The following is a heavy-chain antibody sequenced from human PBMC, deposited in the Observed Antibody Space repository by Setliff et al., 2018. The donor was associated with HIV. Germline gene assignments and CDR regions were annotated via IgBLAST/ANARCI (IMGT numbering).Heavy chain of an antibody. V-gene: IGHV1-69*13. Sequence: SVKVSCRASGDTFNSHAISWVRQAPGQGLEWMGGIIPIFGTPNYTQKFKGRLTITADESTSTVYMELSSLRSEDTAVYYCARDSRDIVVVIAPEPEPYYYYGMDVWGEGTTVTVS. CDR2: IIPIFGTP. CDR3: ARDSRDIVVVIAPEPEPYYYYGMDV. CDR1: GDTFNSHA. J-gene: IGHJ6*02. D-gene: IGHD2-15*01.